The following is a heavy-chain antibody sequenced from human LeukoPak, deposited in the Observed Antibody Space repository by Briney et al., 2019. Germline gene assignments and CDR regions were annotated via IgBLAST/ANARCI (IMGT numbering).Heavy chain of an antibody. V-gene: IGHV4-59*08. CDR1: GGSISSYY. Sequence: SETLSLTCTVSGGSISSYYWSWIRQPPGKGLEWIGYIYYSGSTNYNPSLKSRVTISVDTSKNQFSLKLSSVTAADTAVYYCARTLAAAGFLVFDYWGQGTLVTVSS. J-gene: IGHJ4*02. CDR3: ARTLAAAGFLVFDY. D-gene: IGHD6-13*01. CDR2: IYYSGST.